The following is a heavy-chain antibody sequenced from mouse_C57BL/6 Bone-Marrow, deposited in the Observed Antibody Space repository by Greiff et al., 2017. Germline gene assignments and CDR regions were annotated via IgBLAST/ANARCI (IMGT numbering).Heavy chain of an antibody. CDR3: ARHCSNYDWFAD. D-gene: IGHD2-5*01. CDR2: IHPNSGST. V-gene: IGHV1-64*01. CDR1: GYTFTSYW. Sequence: VQLQQPGAELVKPGASVKLSCKASGYTFTSYWMHWVKQRPGQGLEWIGMIHPNSGSTNYNEKFKSKATLTVDKSSSTAYMQLSSPTSAESAVYVCARHCSNYDWFADWGQGTLVTVSA. J-gene: IGHJ3*01.